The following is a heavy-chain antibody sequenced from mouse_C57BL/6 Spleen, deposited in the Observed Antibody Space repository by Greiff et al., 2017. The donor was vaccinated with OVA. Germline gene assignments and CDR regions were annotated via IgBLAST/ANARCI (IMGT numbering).Heavy chain of an antibody. CDR2: IWSGGST. CDR1: GFSLTSYG. J-gene: IGHJ3*01. V-gene: IGHV2-2*01. D-gene: IGHD1-1*01. Sequence: VQLQQSGPGLVQPSQSLSITCTVPGFSLTSYGVHWVRQSPGKGLEWLGVIWSGGSTDYNAAFISRLSISKDNSKSQVFFKMNSLQADDTAIYYCATNYGSSAWFAYWGQGTLVTVSA. CDR3: ATNYGSSAWFAY.